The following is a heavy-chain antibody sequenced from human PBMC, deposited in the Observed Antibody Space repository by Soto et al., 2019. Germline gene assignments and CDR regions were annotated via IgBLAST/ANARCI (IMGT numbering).Heavy chain of an antibody. CDR3: ARDPLRIEYGMDV. Sequence: PGGSLRLSCAASGFTFSSYSMNWVRQAPGKGLEWVSSISSSSSYIYYADSVKGRFTISRDNAKNSLYLQMNSLRAEDTAVYYCARDPLRIEYGMDVWGQGTTVTVSS. CDR1: GFTFSSYS. V-gene: IGHV3-21*01. D-gene: IGHD4-17*01. CDR2: ISSSSSYI. J-gene: IGHJ6*02.